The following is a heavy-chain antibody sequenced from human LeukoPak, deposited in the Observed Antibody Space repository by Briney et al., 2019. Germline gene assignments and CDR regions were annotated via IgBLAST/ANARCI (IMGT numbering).Heavy chain of an antibody. J-gene: IGHJ6*02. D-gene: IGHD2-2*01. CDR2: ISSSSSYI. Sequence: GGSLRLSCAASGFTFSSYSMNWVRQAPGKGLEWVSSISSSSSYIYYADSVKGRFTISRDNAKNSLYLQMNSLRAEDTAVYYCARYCSSTSCRRNYGMDVWGQGTTVTVSS. CDR3: ARYCSSTSCRRNYGMDV. V-gene: IGHV3-21*01. CDR1: GFTFSSYS.